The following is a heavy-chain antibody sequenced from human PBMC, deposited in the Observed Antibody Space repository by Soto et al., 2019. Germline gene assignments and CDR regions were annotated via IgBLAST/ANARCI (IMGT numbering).Heavy chain of an antibody. CDR3: ARGDFAWEPSTDY. CDR1: GGSISSYY. D-gene: IGHD3-3*01. V-gene: IGHV4-59*01. CDR2: IHDTGST. J-gene: IGHJ4*02. Sequence: PSETLSLTCTVSGGSISSYYLSWIRQPPGKGLEWIGYIHDTGSTNYNPSLKSRVSISVDTSKIQFSLEMRSVTAADTAMYYCARGDFAWEPSTDYWGQGTLVTVSS.